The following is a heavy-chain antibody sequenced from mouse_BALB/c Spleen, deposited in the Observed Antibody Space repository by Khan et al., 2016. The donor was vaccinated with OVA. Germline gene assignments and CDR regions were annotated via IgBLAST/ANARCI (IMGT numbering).Heavy chain of an antibody. V-gene: IGHV2-9*02. CDR2: IWAGGST. J-gene: IGHJ2*01. CDR3: ARNRESDYFDY. CDR1: GFSLTSYG. Sequence: QVQLKESGPGLVAPSQSLSITCTVSGFSLTSYGIHWVRQPPGKGLEWLGIIWAGGSTNYNSALMSRLSNSKDKSRGQVFLKMNSLQTDDTAMYFCARNRESDYFDYWGPGTTLTVSS.